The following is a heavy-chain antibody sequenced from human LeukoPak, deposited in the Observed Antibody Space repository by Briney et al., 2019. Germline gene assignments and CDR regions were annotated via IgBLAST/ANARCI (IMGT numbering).Heavy chain of an antibody. Sequence: GGSLRLSCTVSGFTVSSNSMSWVRQAPGKGLEWVSFIYSDNTHYSDSVKGRFTISRDNSKNTLYLQMNSLRAEDTAVYYCARLGESDAFDIWGQGTMVTVSS. CDR2: IYSDNT. CDR3: ARLGESDAFDI. CDR1: GFTVSSNS. J-gene: IGHJ3*02. V-gene: IGHV3-53*01. D-gene: IGHD3-16*01.